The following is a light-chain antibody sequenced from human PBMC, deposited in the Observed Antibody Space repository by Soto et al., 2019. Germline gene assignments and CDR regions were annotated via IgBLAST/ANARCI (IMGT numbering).Light chain of an antibody. CDR1: SRDIGNYNY. CDR2: EVT. J-gene: IGLJ1*01. CDR3: ASYRSANTLVV. V-gene: IGLV2-14*01. Sequence: QSALTQPASVSGSPGQSITISCTGTSRDIGNYNYVSWYQHHPGKAPKLMIYEVTSRPSGVSDRFSGSKSGMTASLTISGLQPEDEADYCCASYRSANTLVVFGTGTKLTVL.